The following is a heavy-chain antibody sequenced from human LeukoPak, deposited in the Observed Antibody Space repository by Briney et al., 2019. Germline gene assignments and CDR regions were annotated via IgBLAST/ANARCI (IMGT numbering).Heavy chain of an antibody. J-gene: IGHJ4*02. Sequence: GGSLRLSCAASGFTFSDYYMSWIRQAPGKGLEWVSSISSSSSYIYYADSVKGRFTISRDNAKNSLYLQMNSLRAEDTAVYYCARPYYDFWSGYYTGGDYWGQGTLVTVSS. CDR1: GFTFSDYY. V-gene: IGHV3-11*06. CDR3: ARPYYDFWSGYYTGGDY. D-gene: IGHD3-3*01. CDR2: ISSSSSYI.